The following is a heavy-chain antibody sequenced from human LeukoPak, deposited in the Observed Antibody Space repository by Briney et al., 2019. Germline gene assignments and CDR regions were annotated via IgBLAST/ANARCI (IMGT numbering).Heavy chain of an antibody. Sequence: GRSLRLSCSASGFTFDRFAMHWVRQAPGKGLEYLSGIGSNGRSTHNADSVKGRFTISRDNSKNTLFLQMTSLRAEDTAVYYCVSQISGWVYWGQGILVTVSS. D-gene: IGHD6-19*01. V-gene: IGHV3-64D*06. CDR3: VSQISGWVY. J-gene: IGHJ4*02. CDR1: GFTFDRFA. CDR2: IGSNGRST.